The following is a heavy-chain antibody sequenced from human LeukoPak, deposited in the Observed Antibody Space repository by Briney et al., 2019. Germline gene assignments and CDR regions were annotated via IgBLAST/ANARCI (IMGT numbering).Heavy chain of an antibody. D-gene: IGHD1-7*01. V-gene: IGHV3-7*01. CDR1: GFTFSSYW. CDR3: ATAGNYRFDS. J-gene: IGHJ4*02. Sequence: PGGSLRLSCAASGFTFSSYWMSWVRQAPGKGLEWVANIKQDGSEKYYVDSVKGRFTISRDNAKNTLYLQMNNLRDEDTAVYYCATAGNYRFDSWGRGTLVTVSS. CDR2: IKQDGSEK.